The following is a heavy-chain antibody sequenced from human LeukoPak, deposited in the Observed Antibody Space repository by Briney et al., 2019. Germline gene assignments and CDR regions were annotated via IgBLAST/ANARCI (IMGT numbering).Heavy chain of an antibody. CDR1: GGSISSYY. Sequence: SETLSLTCTVSGGSISSYYWSWIRQPAGKGLEWIGRIYTSGSTNYNPSLKSRVTISVDTSKNQFSLKLSSVTAADTAVYYCARDRVVGAINWFDPWGQGTLVTVSS. V-gene: IGHV4-4*07. CDR2: IYTSGST. D-gene: IGHD1-26*01. J-gene: IGHJ5*02. CDR3: ARDRVVGAINWFDP.